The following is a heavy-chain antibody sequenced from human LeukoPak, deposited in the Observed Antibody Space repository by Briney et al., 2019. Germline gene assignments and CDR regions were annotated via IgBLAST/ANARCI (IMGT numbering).Heavy chain of an antibody. CDR3: ARARGSGYDSFDY. D-gene: IGHD5-12*01. CDR1: GYTFTGYY. J-gene: IGHJ4*02. CDR2: INPNSGGT. Sequence: ASVKVSCKASGYTFTGYYMHWVRQAPGQGLEWMGRINPNSGGTNYAQKFQGRVTITTDESTSTAYMELSSLRSEDTAVYYCARARGSGYDSFDYWGQGTLVTVSS. V-gene: IGHV1-2*06.